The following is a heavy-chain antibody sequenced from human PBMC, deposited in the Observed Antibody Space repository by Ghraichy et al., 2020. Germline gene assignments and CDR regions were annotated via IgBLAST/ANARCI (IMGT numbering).Heavy chain of an antibody. CDR2: IYYSGST. CDR1: GGSISSYY. Sequence: SQTLSLTCTVSGGSISSYYWSWIRQPPGKGLEWIGYIYYSGSTNYNPSLKSRVTISVDTSKNQFSLKLSSVTAADTAVYYCARAEEGWFDPWGQGTLVTVSS. J-gene: IGHJ5*02. CDR3: ARAEEGWFDP. D-gene: IGHD6-19*01. V-gene: IGHV4-59*08.